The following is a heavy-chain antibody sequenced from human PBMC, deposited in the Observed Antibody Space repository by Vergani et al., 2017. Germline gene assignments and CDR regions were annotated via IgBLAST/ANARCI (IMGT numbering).Heavy chain of an antibody. CDR2: IKQDGSEK. CDR3: AREFVAGTKEIDY. D-gene: IGHD6-19*01. Sequence: VQLVESGGGVVQPGRSLRLSCAASGFTFRNYAMTWVRQAPGKGLEWVASIKQDGSEKQYVDSVKGRFTISRDNVRNLVFLEMHDLRVADTAVYYCAREFVAGTKEIDYWGQGTLVTVSS. CDR1: GFTFRNYA. J-gene: IGHJ4*02. V-gene: IGHV3-7*01.